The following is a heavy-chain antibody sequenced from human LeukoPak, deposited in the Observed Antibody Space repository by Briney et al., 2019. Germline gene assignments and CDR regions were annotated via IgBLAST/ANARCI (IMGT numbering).Heavy chain of an antibody. V-gene: IGHV3-48*02. Sequence: LTGGSLRLSCAASGFTFSSYSMNWVRQAPGKGLEWVSHISSLSGTTYYADSVRGRFTISRDNAKNSLYLQMDSLRDEDTAVYYCARDRGDASRPRGRFDYWGQGTLVTVSS. J-gene: IGHJ4*02. D-gene: IGHD3-16*01. CDR2: ISSLSGTT. CDR3: ARDRGDASRPRGRFDY. CDR1: GFTFSSYS.